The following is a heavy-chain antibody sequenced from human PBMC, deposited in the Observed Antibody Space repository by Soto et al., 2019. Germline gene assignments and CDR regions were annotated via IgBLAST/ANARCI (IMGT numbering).Heavy chain of an antibody. Sequence: PSETLSLTCTVSGGSISSSSYCWGWIRQPPGKGLEWIGGIYYSGSTYYNPSLKSRVTISVDTSKNQFSLKLSSVTAADTAVYYCARHIVVAPDLYYFDYWGQGTLVTVSS. CDR3: ARHIVVAPDLYYFDY. CDR2: IYYSGST. V-gene: IGHV4-39*01. CDR1: GGSISSSSYC. J-gene: IGHJ4*02. D-gene: IGHD2-15*01.